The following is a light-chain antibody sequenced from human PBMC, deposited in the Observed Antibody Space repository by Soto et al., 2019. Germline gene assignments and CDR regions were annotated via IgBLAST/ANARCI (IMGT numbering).Light chain of an antibody. CDR1: SGDVGGYNY. Sequence: QSVLTQPASVSGSPGQSITISCTGTSGDVGGYNYVSWYQQHPGKAPKLMIYDVSNRPSGVSNRFSGSKSGNTASLTISGLQAEDEADYYRSSYTSSSTLYVFGTGTKVTVL. V-gene: IGLV2-14*01. CDR3: SSYTSSSTLYV. J-gene: IGLJ1*01. CDR2: DVS.